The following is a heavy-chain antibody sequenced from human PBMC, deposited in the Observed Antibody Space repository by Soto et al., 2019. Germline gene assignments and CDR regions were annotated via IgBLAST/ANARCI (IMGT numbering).Heavy chain of an antibody. CDR1: GGSISTYY. J-gene: IGHJ4*02. V-gene: IGHV4-59*08. D-gene: IGHD2-8*01. CDR3: ARGGHCTNGVCSALDY. Sequence: QVQLQESGPGLVKPSETLSLTCTVSGGSISTYYWSWIRQPPGKGLEWIGYIYYGGSANYNPSIKRRVTISVDTSKKQFSLNLSSVTAADTAVYYCARGGHCTNGVCSALDYWGQGTLVTVSS. CDR2: IYYGGSA.